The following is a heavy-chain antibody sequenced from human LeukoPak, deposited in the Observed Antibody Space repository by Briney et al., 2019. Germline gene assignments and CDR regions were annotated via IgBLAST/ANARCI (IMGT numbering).Heavy chain of an antibody. CDR2: IKEDGTEK. V-gene: IGHV3-7*01. J-gene: IGHJ3*02. CDR1: GFTFDDYG. D-gene: IGHD3-10*01. Sequence: GGSLRLSCAASGFTFDDYGMSWVRQAPGKGLECVANIKEDGTEKYYVDSVKGRFTISRDNAKNSLYLQMNSLRAEDTAVYYCARAPALLYFGRVPGAFDIWGQGTMVTVSS. CDR3: ARAPALLYFGRVPGAFDI.